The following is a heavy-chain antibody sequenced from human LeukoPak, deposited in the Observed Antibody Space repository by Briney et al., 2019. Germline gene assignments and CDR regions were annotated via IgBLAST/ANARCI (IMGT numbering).Heavy chain of an antibody. D-gene: IGHD4-17*01. Sequence: ASAKVSRKASGYTFTSHGISWVRQAPGQGLEWMGWISAYNGNTNYAQNVQGRVTMTTDTSTTTAYMELRSLRSDDTAVYYCARDRGPATVTTNWAFDIWGQGTMVTVSS. V-gene: IGHV1-18*01. CDR1: GYTFTSHG. J-gene: IGHJ3*02. CDR2: ISAYNGNT. CDR3: ARDRGPATVTTNWAFDI.